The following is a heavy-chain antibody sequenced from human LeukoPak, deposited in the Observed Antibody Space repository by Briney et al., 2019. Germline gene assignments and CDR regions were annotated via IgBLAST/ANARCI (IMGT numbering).Heavy chain of an antibody. D-gene: IGHD3-22*01. CDR1: GYTFTGYY. CDR2: INPNSGGT. Sequence: ASVKVSFKASGYTFTGYYMHWVRQAPGQGLEWMGWINPNSGGTNYAQKFQGRVTMTRDTSISTAYMELSRLRSDDTAVYYCARGNYYDSSGYYPEAFDIWGQGTMVTVSS. V-gene: IGHV1-2*02. J-gene: IGHJ3*02. CDR3: ARGNYYDSSGYYPEAFDI.